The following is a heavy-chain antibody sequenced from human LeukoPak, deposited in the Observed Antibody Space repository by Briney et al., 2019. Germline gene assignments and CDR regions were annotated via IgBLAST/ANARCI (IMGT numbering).Heavy chain of an antibody. Sequence: PGGSLRLSCAASGFTFGGYGMAWVRQAPGKGLEWVSFITPNVDRTSYADSVEGRFTISRDNPRNTLYMQMNSLRDEDTAVYYCAIMHGYYDGSGYWVQWGQGTLVTVSS. CDR2: ITPNVDRT. CDR3: AIMHGYYDGSGYWVQ. CDR1: GFTFGGYG. J-gene: IGHJ1*01. V-gene: IGHV3-23*01. D-gene: IGHD3-22*01.